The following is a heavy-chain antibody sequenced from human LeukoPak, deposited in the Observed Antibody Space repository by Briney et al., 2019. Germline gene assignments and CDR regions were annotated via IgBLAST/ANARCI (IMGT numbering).Heavy chain of an antibody. Sequence: GASVKVSCKASGGTFSSYAISWVRQAPGQGLEWMGGIIPIFGTANYAQKFQGRVTITADESTSTAYMELSSLRSEDTAVYYCARAKGEWRRPLAFDIWGQGTMVTVSS. J-gene: IGHJ3*02. CDR3: ARAKGEWRRPLAFDI. CDR2: IIPIFGTA. V-gene: IGHV1-69*13. CDR1: GGTFSSYA. D-gene: IGHD5-12*01.